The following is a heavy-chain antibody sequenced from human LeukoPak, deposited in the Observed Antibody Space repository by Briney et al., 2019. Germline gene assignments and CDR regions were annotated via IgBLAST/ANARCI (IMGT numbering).Heavy chain of an antibody. CDR1: GFSFSSYE. Sequence: RSGGSLRLSCAASGFSFSSYEMNWVRQAPGKGLEWVSYISSSGSTIYYADSVKGRFTISRDNAKNSLYLQMNSLRAEDTAVYYCAKSREAYRYSSGPDDYWGQGTLVTVSS. CDR3: AKSREAYRYSSGPDDY. J-gene: IGHJ4*02. D-gene: IGHD6-19*01. CDR2: ISSSGSTI. V-gene: IGHV3-48*03.